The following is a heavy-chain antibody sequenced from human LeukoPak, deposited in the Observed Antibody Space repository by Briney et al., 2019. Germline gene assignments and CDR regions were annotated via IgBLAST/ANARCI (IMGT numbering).Heavy chain of an antibody. D-gene: IGHD3-10*01. V-gene: IGHV3-7*01. CDR3: SRWAYDSGIYYTAP. Sequence: GGPLTLSCPASAFTYTKYWMVRLPQAPRKGLPPMARIKQDGSVEYYVESVKGRFTISRDNAKNSHYLQMNSLRVEDMDGYYCSRWAYDSGIYYTAPWGQRTLVTASS. CDR1: AFTYTKYW. J-gene: IGHJ5*02. CDR2: IKQDGSVE.